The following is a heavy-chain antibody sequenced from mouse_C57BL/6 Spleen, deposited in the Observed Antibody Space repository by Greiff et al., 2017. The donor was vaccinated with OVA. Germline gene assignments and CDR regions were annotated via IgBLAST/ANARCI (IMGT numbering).Heavy chain of an antibody. CDR3: ARYYYGSSYLDY. D-gene: IGHD1-1*01. V-gene: IGHV1-55*01. J-gene: IGHJ2*01. CDR2: IYPGSGST. CDR1: GYTFTSYW. Sequence: VQLQESGAELVKPGASVKMSCKASGYTFTSYWITWVKQRPGQGLEWIGDIYPGSGSTNYNEKFKSKATLTVDTSSSTAYMQLSSLTSEDSAVYYCARYYYGSSYLDYWGQGTTLTVSS.